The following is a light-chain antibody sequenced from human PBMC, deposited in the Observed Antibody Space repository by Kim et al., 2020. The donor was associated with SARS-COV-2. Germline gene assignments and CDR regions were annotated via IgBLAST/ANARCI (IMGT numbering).Light chain of an antibody. CDR2: KAS. CDR1: ESVSIW. CDR3: QQYYTDST. Sequence: SESVGDRVTITCRASESVSIWLAWYQQKPGKVPKLLIYKASSLQSGVPSRFSGSGSGTQFTLTIRSLQPDDFATYYCQQYYTDSTFGGGTKVDIK. V-gene: IGKV1-5*03. J-gene: IGKJ4*01.